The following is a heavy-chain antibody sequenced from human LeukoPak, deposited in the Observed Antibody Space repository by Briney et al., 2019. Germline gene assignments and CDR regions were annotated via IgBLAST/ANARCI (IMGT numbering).Heavy chain of an antibody. CDR1: GYTFTGYY. J-gene: IGHJ5*02. D-gene: IGHD2-2*01. CDR2: INPNSGGT. V-gene: IGHV1-2*02. Sequence: ASVKVSCKASGYTFTGYYMHWVRQAPGQGLEWMGWINPNSGGTNYAQKFQGRVTMTRDTSISTAYMELSRLRSDDTAVYYCARSIVVVPAAIFWFDPWGQGTLLTVSS. CDR3: ARSIVVVPAAIFWFDP.